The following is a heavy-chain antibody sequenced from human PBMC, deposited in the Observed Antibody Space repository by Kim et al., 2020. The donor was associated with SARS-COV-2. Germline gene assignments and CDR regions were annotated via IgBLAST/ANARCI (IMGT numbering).Heavy chain of an antibody. CDR3: ARSSSYYYYYGMDV. D-gene: IGHD6-13*01. J-gene: IGHJ6*02. V-gene: IGHV3-74*01. CDR2: INSDGSST. Sequence: GGSLRLSCAASGFTFSSYWMHWVRQAPGKGLVWVSRINSDGSSTSYADSVKGRFTISRDNAKNTLYLQMNSLRAEDTAVYYCARSSSYYYYYGMDVWGQGTTVTVSS. CDR1: GFTFSSYW.